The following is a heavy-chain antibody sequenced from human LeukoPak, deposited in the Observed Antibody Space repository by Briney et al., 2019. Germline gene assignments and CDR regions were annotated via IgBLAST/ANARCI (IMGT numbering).Heavy chain of an antibody. Sequence: PGGSLRLSCAASGFTFSTYAVTWVRQAPGKGLEWVSIITRSGGTYYADSVKGRFTISRDNYKNTLYLQMNSLRAEDTAVYYCATWVFLGESGYYDYWGQGTLVTVSS. D-gene: IGHD3-10*01. J-gene: IGHJ4*02. CDR2: ITRSGGT. CDR3: ATWVFLGESGYYDY. V-gene: IGHV3-23*01. CDR1: GFTFSTYA.